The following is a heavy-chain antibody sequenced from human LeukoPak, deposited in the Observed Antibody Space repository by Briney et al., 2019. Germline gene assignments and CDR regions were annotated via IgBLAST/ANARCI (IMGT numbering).Heavy chain of an antibody. V-gene: IGHV3-23*01. CDR3: ARGESFAFDV. Sequence: GSLRLSFAGSGFVFSTYDMGWVRPAPGKGVEWASSISRAGDRTYYEDSVKGRFTISRDNSRNTMFLQMNSLRAEDTAVYYCARGESFAFDVWGQGTMVTVSS. CDR2: ISRAGDRT. J-gene: IGHJ3*01. CDR1: GFVFSTYD.